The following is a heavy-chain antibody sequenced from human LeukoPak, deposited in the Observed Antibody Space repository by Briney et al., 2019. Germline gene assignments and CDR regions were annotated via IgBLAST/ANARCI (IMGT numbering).Heavy chain of an antibody. D-gene: IGHD4-17*01. Sequence: SETLSLTCTVSGGSISSGGYYWSWIRQHPGKGLEWIGYIYYSGSTYYNPSLKSRVTISVDTSKNQFSLKLSSVTAADTAVYYCARAPNWYGDYEGYFDYWGQGTVVTVSS. CDR2: IYYSGST. J-gene: IGHJ4*02. CDR1: GGSISSGGYY. CDR3: ARAPNWYGDYEGYFDY. V-gene: IGHV4-31*03.